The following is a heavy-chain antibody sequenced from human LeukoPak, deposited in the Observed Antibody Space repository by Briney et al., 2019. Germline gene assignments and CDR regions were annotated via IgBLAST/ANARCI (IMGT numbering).Heavy chain of an antibody. J-gene: IGHJ4*02. CDR1: GGSTSSGNYY. CDR3: ARLGAGPTYYDFWSGYSSFYFDY. V-gene: IGHV4-39*02. D-gene: IGHD3-3*01. CDR2: ISSSGNT. Sequence: SETLSLTCTVSGGSTSSGNYYWGWIRQPPGKGLEWIGGISSSGNTYYNPSLKSRITISIDTSKNHFSLKPSSVTAADTAVYYCARLGAGPTYYDFWSGYSSFYFDYWGQGTLATVSS.